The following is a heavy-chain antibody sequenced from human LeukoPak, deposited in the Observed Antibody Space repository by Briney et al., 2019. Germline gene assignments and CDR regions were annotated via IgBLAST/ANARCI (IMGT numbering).Heavy chain of an antibody. V-gene: IGHV4-59*01. Sequence: SETLSLTCTVSGGSISSYYWSWIRQPPGKGLEWIGYIHYSGSTNYNPSLKSRVTISVDTSKNQFSLKLCSVTAADTGVYYCARASITYYYYYYMGVWGKGTTVTVSS. CDR1: GGSISSYY. J-gene: IGHJ6*03. D-gene: IGHD1-14*01. CDR3: ARASITYYYYYYMGV. CDR2: IHYSGST.